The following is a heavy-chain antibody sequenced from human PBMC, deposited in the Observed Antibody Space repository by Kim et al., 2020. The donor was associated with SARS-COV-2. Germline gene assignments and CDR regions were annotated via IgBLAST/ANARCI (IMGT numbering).Heavy chain of an antibody. J-gene: IGHJ4*02. V-gene: IGHV3-21*01. CDR2: I. D-gene: IGHD1-1*01. Sequence: IDYADSVKGRFLIARDNAENSLYLQRNSLRAEDTAVYYCARVYSGSHHFDYWGQGTLVTVSS. CDR3: ARVYSGSHHFDY.